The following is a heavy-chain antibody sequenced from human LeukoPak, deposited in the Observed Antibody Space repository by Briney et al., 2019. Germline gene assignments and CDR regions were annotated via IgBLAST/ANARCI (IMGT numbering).Heavy chain of an antibody. CDR1: GFTFDDKA. V-gene: IGHV3-9*01. CDR2: ISWNGNTI. D-gene: IGHD6-13*01. J-gene: IGHJ3*02. CDR3: AKDIAAAGTHNAFDI. Sequence: PGGFLRLSCAAAGFTFDDKAMHWVRQGPGKGLQWVAGISWNGNTIGYADSVKGRFTISRDNAKNSLYLQMNSLRAEDTALYYCAKDIAAAGTHNAFDIWGQGTMVTVSS.